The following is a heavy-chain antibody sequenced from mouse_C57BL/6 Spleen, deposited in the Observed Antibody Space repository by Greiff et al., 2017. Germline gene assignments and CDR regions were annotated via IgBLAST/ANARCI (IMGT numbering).Heavy chain of an antibody. D-gene: IGHD1-1*01. J-gene: IGHJ2*01. CDR3: ARGDLRGNYFDY. CDR2: IDPSDSET. CDR1: GYTFTSYW. Sequence: VQLQQPGAELVRPGSSVKLSCKASGYTFTSYWMHWVKQRPIQGLEWIGNIDPSDSETHYNQKFKDKATLTVDKSSSTAYMQLSSLTSEDSAVYYCARGDLRGNYFDYWGQGTTLTVSS. V-gene: IGHV1-52*01.